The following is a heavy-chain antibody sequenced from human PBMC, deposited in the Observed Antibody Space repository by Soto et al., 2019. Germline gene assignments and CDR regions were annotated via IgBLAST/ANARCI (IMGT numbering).Heavy chain of an antibody. CDR3: AHPGNMAAAGFYSDY. V-gene: IGHV2-5*02. D-gene: IGHD6-13*01. Sequence: QTLGMTGNFSGCSINTKEVHVGWIRQPPGKALEWLALIYWDDDKRYSPFLKSRLTITKGSNNQQVVLTMINMDPVDTATYYCAHPGNMAAAGFYSDYWRQGAPDPVS. CDR2: IYWDDDK. CDR1: GCSINTKEVH. J-gene: IGHJ4*02.